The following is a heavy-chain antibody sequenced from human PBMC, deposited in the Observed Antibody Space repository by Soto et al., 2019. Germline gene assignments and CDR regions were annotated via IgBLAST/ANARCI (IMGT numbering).Heavy chain of an antibody. Sequence: ASVKVSCKASGYTFTNHAIHWVRQAPGQGLEWMGWINAGKGDTKYSQKFQGRVTITRDTSASTAYMELSSLRSEDTAVYYCARDEITGILDYWGQGTLVTVSS. CDR2: INAGKGDT. J-gene: IGHJ4*02. D-gene: IGHD1-20*01. V-gene: IGHV1-3*01. CDR3: ARDEITGILDY. CDR1: GYTFTNHA.